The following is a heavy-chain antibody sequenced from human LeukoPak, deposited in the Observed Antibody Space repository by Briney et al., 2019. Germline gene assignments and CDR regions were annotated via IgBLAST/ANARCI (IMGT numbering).Heavy chain of an antibody. V-gene: IGHV4-59*08. CDR2: IYYSGST. Sequence: SETLSLTCTVSGGSLSSYYWSWIRQPPGKGLEWIGYIYYSGSTNYNPSLKSRVTISVDTSKNQFSPKLSSVTAADTAVYYCATTRREDGSGSFDYWGQGTLVTVSS. D-gene: IGHD3-10*01. CDR1: GGSLSSYY. CDR3: ATTRREDGSGSFDY. J-gene: IGHJ4*02.